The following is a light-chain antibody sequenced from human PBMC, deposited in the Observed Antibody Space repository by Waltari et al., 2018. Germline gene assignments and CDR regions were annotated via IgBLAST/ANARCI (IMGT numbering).Light chain of an antibody. CDR2: GAP. CDR3: QHYNNWPHWT. J-gene: IGKJ1*01. CDR1: QSVSSN. Sequence: EIVMTQSPATMSVSPGERATLSCRASQSVSSNLAWYQQKRGQAPRLLIYGAPTRAGGIPARFSGSGSGTEFTLTISSLQSEDFAVYYCQHYNNWPHWTFGQGTKVEIK. V-gene: IGKV3-15*01.